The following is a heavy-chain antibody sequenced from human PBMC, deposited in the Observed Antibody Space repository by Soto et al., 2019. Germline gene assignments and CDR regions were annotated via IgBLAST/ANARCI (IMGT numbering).Heavy chain of an antibody. CDR1: GGSFSGYY. V-gene: IGHV4-34*01. CDR2: INHSGST. CDR3: ARFDILTGPPY. Sequence: PSETLSLTCAVYGGSFSGYYWSWIRQPPGKGLEWIGEINHSGSTNYNPSLKSRVTISVDTSKNQFSLKLSSVTAADTAAYYCARFDILTGPPYWGQGTLVTVSS. J-gene: IGHJ4*02. D-gene: IGHD3-9*01.